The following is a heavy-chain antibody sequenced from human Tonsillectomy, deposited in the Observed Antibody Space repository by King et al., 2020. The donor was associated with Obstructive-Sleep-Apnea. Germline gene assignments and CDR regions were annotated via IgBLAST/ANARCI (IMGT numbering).Heavy chain of an antibody. CDR1: GYTFTSYG. CDR3: SGHYQEYFAWLLDY. CDR2: ISAYNGNT. V-gene: IGHV1-18*04. J-gene: IGHJ4*02. Sequence: VQLVESGAEVKKPGASVKVSCKASGYTFTSYGISWVRQAPGQGLEWMGWISAYNGNTNYAQKLQGTVTMTTDTSTSTAYMELRSLRSDDTAVYYCSGHYQEYFAWLLDYWGQGTLVTVSS. D-gene: IGHD3-9*01.